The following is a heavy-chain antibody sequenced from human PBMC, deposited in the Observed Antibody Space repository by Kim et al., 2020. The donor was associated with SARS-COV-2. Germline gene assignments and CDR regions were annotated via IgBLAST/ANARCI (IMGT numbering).Heavy chain of an antibody. CDR1: GYTFTTYA. J-gene: IGHJ4*02. CDR2: IYTNTGNP. D-gene: IGHD3-10*01. V-gene: IGHV7-4-1*02. Sequence: ASVKVSCKASGYTFTTYAICWLRQAPGQGPEWMGWIYTNTGNPTYVQGFRGRFVFSVDTPVSTAYLEISSLNIEDTAVYYCAREIYVSQSYPLNYWGQGTLVSVSS. CDR3: AREIYVSQSYPLNY.